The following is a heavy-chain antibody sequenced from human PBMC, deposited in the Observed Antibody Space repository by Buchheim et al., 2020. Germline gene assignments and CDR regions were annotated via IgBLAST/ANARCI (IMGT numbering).Heavy chain of an antibody. J-gene: IGHJ6*02. D-gene: IGHD3-3*01. V-gene: IGHV3-7*01. Sequence: EVQLVESGGGLVQPGGSLRLSCAASGFTFSSYWMSWVRQAPGKGLEWVANIKQDGSEKYYVDSVKGRFTISRDNAKNSLYLQMNSLRAEDTAVYYCARDSQGFVLRFLEWPGPYGMDVWGQGTT. CDR2: IKQDGSEK. CDR1: GFTFSSYW. CDR3: ARDSQGFVLRFLEWPGPYGMDV.